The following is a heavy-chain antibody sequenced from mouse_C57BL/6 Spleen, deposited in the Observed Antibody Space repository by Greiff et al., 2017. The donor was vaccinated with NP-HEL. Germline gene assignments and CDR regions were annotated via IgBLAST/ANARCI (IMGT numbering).Heavy chain of an antibody. J-gene: IGHJ4*01. Sequence: QVHVKQPGAELVKPGASVKLSCKASGYTFTSYWMHWVKQRPGQGLEWIGMIHPNSGSTNYNEKFKSKATLTVDKSSSTAYMQLSSLTSEDSAVYYCAREGGGYYPGTMDYWGQGTSVTVSS. CDR1: GYTFTSYW. V-gene: IGHV1-64*01. CDR3: AREGGGYYPGTMDY. D-gene: IGHD2-3*01. CDR2: IHPNSGST.